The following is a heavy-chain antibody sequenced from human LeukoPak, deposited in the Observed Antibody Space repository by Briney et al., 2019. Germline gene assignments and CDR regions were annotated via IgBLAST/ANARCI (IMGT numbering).Heavy chain of an antibody. CDR2: IYSGGAT. D-gene: IGHD3-9*01. Sequence: GGSLRLSCAASGFTFSSYWMSWVRQAPGKGLEWVSIIYSGGATFYADSVKGRFIISRENSKNTLWLQMNSLRAEDTAVYYCARLHYDVLTGPFDYWGQGTLVTVSS. CDR3: ARLHYDVLTGPFDY. J-gene: IGHJ4*02. V-gene: IGHV3-66*04. CDR1: GFTFSSYW.